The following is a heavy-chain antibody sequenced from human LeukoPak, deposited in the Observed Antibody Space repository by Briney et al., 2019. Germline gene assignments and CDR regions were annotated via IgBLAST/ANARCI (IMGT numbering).Heavy chain of an antibody. CDR3: ARHRSYDFWSGYYNYYYYYMDV. CDR2: IYTSGST. Sequence: SETLSLTCTVSGGSISSYYWSWIRQPPGKGLEWIGYIYTSGSTNSNPSLKSRVTISVDTSKNQFSLKLSSVTAADTAVYYCARHRSYDFWSGYYNYYYYYMDVWGKGTTVTVSS. CDR1: GGSISSYY. D-gene: IGHD3-3*01. V-gene: IGHV4-4*09. J-gene: IGHJ6*03.